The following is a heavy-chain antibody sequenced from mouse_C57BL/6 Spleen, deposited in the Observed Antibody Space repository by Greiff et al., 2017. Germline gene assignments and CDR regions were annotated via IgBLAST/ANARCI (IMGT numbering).Heavy chain of an antibody. D-gene: IGHD3-2*02. CDR1: GYTFTSYW. Sequence: QVQLQQSGAELVKPGASVKLSCKASGYTFTSYWMQWVKQRPGQGLEWIGEIDPSDSYTNYNQKFKGKAALTVDTSSSTAYMQLSSLTSGDSAVYYCARRSGYGYAMDYWGQGSSVNVCS. J-gene: IGHJ4*01. CDR3: ARRSGYGYAMDY. V-gene: IGHV1-50*01. CDR2: IDPSDSYT.